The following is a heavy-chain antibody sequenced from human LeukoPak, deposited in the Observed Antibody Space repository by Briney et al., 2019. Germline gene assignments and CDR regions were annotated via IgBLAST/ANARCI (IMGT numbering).Heavy chain of an antibody. D-gene: IGHD6-13*01. CDR3: ASGYSSSWYSNWFDP. J-gene: IGHJ5*02. Sequence: ASVKVSCKASGYTFTSYAMNWVRQAPGQGLEWMGWINTNTGNPTYAQGFTGRFVFSLDTSVSTAYLQISSLKAEDTAVYYCASGYSSSWYSNWFDPWGQGTLVTVSS. CDR1: GYTFTSYA. CDR2: INTNTGNP. V-gene: IGHV7-4-1*02.